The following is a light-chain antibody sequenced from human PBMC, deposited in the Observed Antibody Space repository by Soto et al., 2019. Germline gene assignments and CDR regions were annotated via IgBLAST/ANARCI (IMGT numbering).Light chain of an antibody. CDR2: DVI. CDR3: CSYAGRYTDV. CDR1: SSDVGAYNY. V-gene: IGLV2-11*01. Sequence: QSALTQPRSVSGSPGQSVTISCTGTSSDVGAYNYVSWYQQHPGKAPKLMIYDVIKRPSGVPDRFSGSKSGSTASLTISGLQAEDEADYFCCSYAGRYTDVVVTGTKLT. J-gene: IGLJ1*01.